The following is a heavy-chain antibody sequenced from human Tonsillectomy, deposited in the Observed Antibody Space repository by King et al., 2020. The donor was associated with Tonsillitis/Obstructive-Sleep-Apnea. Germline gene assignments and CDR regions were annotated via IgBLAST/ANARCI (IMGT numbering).Heavy chain of an antibody. Sequence: HVQLQQWGAGLLRPSETLSLTCAVYGESFSGYYWSWIRQPPGKGLEWIGEINHSGSTNYNPSLKSRVTISVDTSKNQFSPKLSSVTAADTAVYYCARGEAAAGTGGGYYYYYYMDVWGKGTTVTVSS. CDR3: ARGEAAAGTGGGYYYYYYMDV. CDR1: GESFSGYY. J-gene: IGHJ6*03. V-gene: IGHV4-34*01. CDR2: INHSGST. D-gene: IGHD6-13*01.